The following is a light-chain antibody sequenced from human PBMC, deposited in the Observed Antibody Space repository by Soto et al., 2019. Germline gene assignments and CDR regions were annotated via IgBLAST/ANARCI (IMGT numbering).Light chain of an antibody. CDR3: QQYGSSPRT. V-gene: IGKV3-20*01. J-gene: IGKJ1*01. CDR2: GAS. Sequence: EIVLTQSPGTLSLSPGERATLSCRASQSVSSSYLAWYQQKPGQAPRLLMYGASSRATGIPDRFSGSGSGIDFNLTISRLEPEDFAVYYCQQYGSSPRTFGQGTKVEIK. CDR1: QSVSSSY.